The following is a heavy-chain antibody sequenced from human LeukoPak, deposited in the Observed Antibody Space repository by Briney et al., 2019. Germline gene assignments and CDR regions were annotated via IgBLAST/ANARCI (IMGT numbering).Heavy chain of an antibody. Sequence: SGGSLRLSCAASGFTFSSYWMHWVRQAPGKGLVWFSRINSGGSSTNYADSVKGRFTISRDNAENTLYLQMNSLRAEDTAVYYCARGVTMATISPYDYWGQGTLVTVSS. D-gene: IGHD5-24*01. J-gene: IGHJ4*02. CDR2: INSGGSST. CDR3: ARGVTMATISPYDY. CDR1: GFTFSSYW. V-gene: IGHV3-74*01.